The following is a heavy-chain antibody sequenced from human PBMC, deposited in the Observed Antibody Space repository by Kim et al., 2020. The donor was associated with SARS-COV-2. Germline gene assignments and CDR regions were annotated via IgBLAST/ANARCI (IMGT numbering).Heavy chain of an antibody. CDR2: IYYSGST. CDR1: GGSISSYY. J-gene: IGHJ6*02. D-gene: IGHD3-9*01. Sequence: SETLSLTCTVSGGSISSYYWSWIRQPPGKGLEWIGYIYYSGSTNYNPSLKSRVTISVDTSKNQFSLKLSSVTAADTAVYYCARTSPHIDVYDILTGYTQGAYYYYGMDVWGQGTTVTVSS. V-gene: IGHV4-59*13. CDR3: ARTSPHIDVYDILTGYTQGAYYYYGMDV.